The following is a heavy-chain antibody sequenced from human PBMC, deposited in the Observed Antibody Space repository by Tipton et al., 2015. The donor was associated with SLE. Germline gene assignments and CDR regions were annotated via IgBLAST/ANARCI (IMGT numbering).Heavy chain of an antibody. Sequence: TLSLTCAVYGGSFSGYYWSWIRQSPGKGLEWIGEINHRGSTNYKPSLKSRVTISVDTSKNQFSLKLSSVTAADTAVYYCASGILTGYAAFDIWVPGTMVTVSS. D-gene: IGHD3-9*01. CDR3: ASGILTGYAAFDI. J-gene: IGHJ3*02. V-gene: IGHV4-34*01. CDR1: GGSFSGYY. CDR2: INHRGST.